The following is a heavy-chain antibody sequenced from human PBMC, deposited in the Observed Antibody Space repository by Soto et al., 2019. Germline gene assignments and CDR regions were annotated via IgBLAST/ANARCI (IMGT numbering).Heavy chain of an antibody. Sequence: QVQLVESGGGVVQPGKSLRLSCAASRFTFSNYGMHWVRQAPGKGLEWVALISDDRTKKYYADSVKGRFTISRDNSKNTLYLQMNSLRAEDTAVYFCARELYYYDSSGYYPLENWGQGTLVTVSS. D-gene: IGHD3-22*01. CDR2: ISDDRTKK. J-gene: IGHJ4*02. CDR1: RFTFSNYG. V-gene: IGHV3-30*03. CDR3: ARELYYYDSSGYYPLEN.